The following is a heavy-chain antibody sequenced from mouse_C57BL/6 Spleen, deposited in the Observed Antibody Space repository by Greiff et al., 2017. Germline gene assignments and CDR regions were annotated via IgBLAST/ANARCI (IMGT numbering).Heavy chain of an antibody. Sequence: ESGPGLVKPSQSLSLTCSVTGYSITSGYYWNWIRQFPGNKLEWMGYISYDGSNNYNPSLKNRISITRDTSKNQFFLKLNSVTTEDTATYYCARDRVATGYFDVWGTGTTVTVSS. D-gene: IGHD1-1*02. V-gene: IGHV3-6*01. CDR2: ISYDGSN. CDR3: ARDRVATGYFDV. CDR1: GYSITSGYY. J-gene: IGHJ1*03.